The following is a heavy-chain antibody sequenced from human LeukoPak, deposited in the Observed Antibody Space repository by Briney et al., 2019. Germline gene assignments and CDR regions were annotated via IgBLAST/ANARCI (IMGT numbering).Heavy chain of an antibody. D-gene: IGHD3-10*01. V-gene: IGHV3-23*01. CDR3: AKGEEWFGELLVPFDY. CDR1: GFTFSSYA. Sequence: AGGSLRLPCAASGFTFSSYAMSWVRQAPGKGLEWVSAISGSGGSTYYADPVKGRFTISRDNSKNTLYLQMNSLRAEDTAVYYCAKGEEWFGELLVPFDYWGQGTLVTVSS. CDR2: ISGSGGST. J-gene: IGHJ4*02.